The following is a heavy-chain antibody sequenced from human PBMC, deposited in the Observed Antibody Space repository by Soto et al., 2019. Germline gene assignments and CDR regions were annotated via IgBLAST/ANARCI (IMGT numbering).Heavy chain of an antibody. D-gene: IGHD3-10*01. CDR1: GYTFTSYN. V-gene: IGHV1-46*01. CDR3: ARAAGRFGEVYWFDP. CDR2: INPLGFST. J-gene: IGHJ5*02. Sequence: QVQLVQSGAEVKKPGASVKVSCKASGYTFTSYNMHWVRQAPGQGLEWVGMINPLGFSTTYAQKVRGRFTMTRDTSTSTVYMELTNLRSDDTAVYYCARAAGRFGEVYWFDPWGEGTLGTVSP.